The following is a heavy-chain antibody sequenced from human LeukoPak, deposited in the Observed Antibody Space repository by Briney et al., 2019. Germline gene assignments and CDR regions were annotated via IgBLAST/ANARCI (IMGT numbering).Heavy chain of an antibody. CDR2: MNPNSGNT. CDR1: GYTFTSYD. D-gene: IGHD3-10*01. Sequence: ASVKVSCKASGYTFTSYDINWVRQATGQGLEWMGWMNPNSGNTGYAQKFQGRVTMTRNTSISTAYMELSSLRSEDTAVYYCARSLLTKVRGAPKSPWFDPWGEGTLVTVSS. J-gene: IGHJ5*02. CDR3: ARSLLTKVRGAPKSPWFDP. V-gene: IGHV1-8*01.